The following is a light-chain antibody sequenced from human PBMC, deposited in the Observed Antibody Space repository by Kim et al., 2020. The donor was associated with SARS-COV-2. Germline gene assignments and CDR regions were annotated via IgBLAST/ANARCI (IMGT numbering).Light chain of an antibody. CDR3: QAWDSSPVV. J-gene: IGLJ2*01. V-gene: IGLV3-1*01. CDR1: KLGDKY. CDR2: QHN. Sequence: SYELTQPPSVSVSPGQTASITCYGDKLGDKYACWYQQKPGQSPVLVIYQHNKRPSGIPERFSGSNSGNTATLTISGTQAMVGADYYCQAWDSSPVVFGGG.